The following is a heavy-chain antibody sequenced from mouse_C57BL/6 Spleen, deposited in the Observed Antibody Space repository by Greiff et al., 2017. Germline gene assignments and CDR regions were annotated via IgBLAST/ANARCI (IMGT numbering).Heavy chain of an antibody. Sequence: VQLQESGAELVKPGASVKMSCKASGYTFTTYPIEWMKQNHGKSLEWIGNFHPYNDDTKYNEKFKGKATLTVEKSSSTVYLELSRLTSDDSAVYYCARGVYYGSSPCYAMDYWGQGTSVTVSS. J-gene: IGHJ4*01. CDR3: ARGVYYGSSPCYAMDY. CDR1: GYTFTTYP. V-gene: IGHV1-47*01. CDR2: FHPYNDDT. D-gene: IGHD1-1*01.